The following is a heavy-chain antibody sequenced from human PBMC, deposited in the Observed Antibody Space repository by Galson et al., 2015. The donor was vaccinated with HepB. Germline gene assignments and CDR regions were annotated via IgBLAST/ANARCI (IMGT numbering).Heavy chain of an antibody. V-gene: IGHV1-18*01. Sequence: SVKVSCKASGYTFTSYGISWVRQAPGQGLDWMGWISDYNGNTNYAQKLQGRVTMTTDTSTSTAYMELRGLGSDDTAVYYCARVGFPAIAAAVSNFDYWGQGTLVTVSS. CDR1: GYTFTSYG. CDR2: ISDYNGNT. CDR3: ARVGFPAIAAAVSNFDY. J-gene: IGHJ4*02. D-gene: IGHD6-13*01.